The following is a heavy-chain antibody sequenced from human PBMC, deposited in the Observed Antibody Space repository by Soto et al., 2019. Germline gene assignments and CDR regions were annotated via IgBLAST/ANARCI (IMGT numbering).Heavy chain of an antibody. Sequence: ASVKVSCKASGYTFTSYYMHWVRQAPGQGLEWMGIINPSGGSTSYAQKFQGRVTMTRDTSTSTVYMELSSLRSEDTAVYYCARDTRVPIWFGEPNPQYYFDYWGQGTLVTVSS. J-gene: IGHJ4*02. CDR3: ARDTRVPIWFGEPNPQYYFDY. CDR1: GYTFTSYY. D-gene: IGHD3-10*01. CDR2: INPSGGST. V-gene: IGHV1-46*03.